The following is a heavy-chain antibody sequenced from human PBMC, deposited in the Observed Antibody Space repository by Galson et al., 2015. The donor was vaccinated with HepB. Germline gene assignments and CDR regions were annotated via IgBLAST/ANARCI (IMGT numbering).Heavy chain of an antibody. CDR1: GASIGSRGYY. J-gene: IGHJ4*02. CDR2: IYHNGLS. CDR3: ANYLAVPSDFEY. D-gene: IGHD2-2*01. V-gene: IGHV4-39*07. Sequence: TLSLTCTVSGASIGSRGYYWTWVRQPPGKGLEWIGQIYHNGLSKYNPSLKSRVTISVDKSQKQFSLKLNSVTAADTAVYFCANYLAVPSDFEYWGQGTLVTVSS.